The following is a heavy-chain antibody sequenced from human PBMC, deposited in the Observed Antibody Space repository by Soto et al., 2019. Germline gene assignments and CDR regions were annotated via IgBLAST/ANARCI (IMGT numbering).Heavy chain of an antibody. CDR1: GFTFSNAW. Sequence: GGSLRLSCAASGFTFSNAWMSWVRQAPGKGLEWVGRIKSKTDGGTTDYAAPVKGRFTISRDDSKNTLYLQMNSLKTEDTAVYYCTTVSVDILTGYFLYWGQGTLVTVSS. D-gene: IGHD3-9*01. V-gene: IGHV3-15*01. CDR3: TTVSVDILTGYFLY. CDR2: IKSKTDGGTT. J-gene: IGHJ4*02.